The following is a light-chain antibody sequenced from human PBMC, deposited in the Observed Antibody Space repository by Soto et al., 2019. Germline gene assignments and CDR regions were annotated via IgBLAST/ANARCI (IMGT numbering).Light chain of an antibody. CDR1: SSNIGAGYD. CDR2: GNS. V-gene: IGLV1-40*01. CDR3: QSYDSSLSGSV. Sequence: QSALTQPPSVSGAPGQRVTISCTGSSSNIGAGYDVHWYQQLPGTAPKLLIYGNSNRPSGVPDRFSGSKSGTSVSQAITGLQAEDEADYYCQSYDSSLSGSVFGGGTKLTVL. J-gene: IGLJ2*01.